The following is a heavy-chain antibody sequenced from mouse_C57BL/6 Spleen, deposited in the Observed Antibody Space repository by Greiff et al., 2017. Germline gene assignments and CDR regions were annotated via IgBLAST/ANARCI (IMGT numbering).Heavy chain of an antibody. CDR2: IDPENGDP. J-gene: IGHJ2*01. V-gene: IGHV14-4*01. D-gene: IGHD1-1*01. CDR3: TTLITTVVDY. CDR1: GFNIKDDY. Sequence: EVQLQQSGAELVRPGASVKLSCTASGFNIKDDYMHWVKQRPEQGLEWIGWIDPENGDPEYASKFQGKATITADTSSNTAYLQLSILTSEDTAVYYCTTLITTVVDYWGQGTTRTVSS.